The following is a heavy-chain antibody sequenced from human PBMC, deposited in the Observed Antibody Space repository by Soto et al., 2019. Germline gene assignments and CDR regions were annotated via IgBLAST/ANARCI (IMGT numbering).Heavy chain of an antibody. D-gene: IGHD5-18*01. CDR1: GFTFSTYG. CDR3: GRDGALGDTAVVDS. CDR2: IWYDGSNK. V-gene: IGHV3-33*01. J-gene: IGHJ4*02. Sequence: QVQLVESGGGVVQPGKSLRLSCAASGFTFSTYGMHWVRQAPGKGLEWVAVIWYDGSNKYHGDSLKGRFTISRDNSKNTLYLQTNTLRAEDTAVYYCGRDGALGDTAVVDSWCQGTLVTVSS.